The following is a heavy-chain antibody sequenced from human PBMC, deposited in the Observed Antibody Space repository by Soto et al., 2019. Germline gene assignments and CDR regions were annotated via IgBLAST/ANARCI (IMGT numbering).Heavy chain of an antibody. CDR1: GGSISSGGYY. V-gene: IGHV4-31*03. CDR3: ARDVRLYYYGMDV. CDR2: IYYSGST. J-gene: IGHJ6*02. Sequence: SETLSLTCTVSGGSISSGGYYWSWIRQHPGKGLEWIGYIYYSGSTYYNPSLKSRVTISVDTSKNQFSLKLSSVTAADTAAYYCARDVRLYYYGMDVWGQGTTVTVSS.